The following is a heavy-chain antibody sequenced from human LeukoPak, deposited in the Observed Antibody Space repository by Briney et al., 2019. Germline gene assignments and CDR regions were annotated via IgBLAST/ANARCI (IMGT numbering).Heavy chain of an antibody. D-gene: IGHD3-3*01. CDR3: AKGGDDFWSGPDY. Sequence: AVISYDVSNKYYPDSVKGRFTISRDNSKNTLYLQMNSLRAEDTAVYYCAKGGDDFWSGPDYWGQGTLVTVSS. J-gene: IGHJ4*02. V-gene: IGHV3-30*18. CDR2: ISYDVSNK.